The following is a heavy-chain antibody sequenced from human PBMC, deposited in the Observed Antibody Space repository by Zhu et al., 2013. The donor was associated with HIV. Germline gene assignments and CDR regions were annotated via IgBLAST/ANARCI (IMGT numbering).Heavy chain of an antibody. J-gene: IGHJ4*03. CDR1: GNTFTSYY. CDR3: ARDPRGVVVVAAPYFDY. CDR2: INPSGGST. V-gene: IGHV1-46*01. D-gene: IGHD2-15*01. Sequence: QVQLVQSGAEVKKPGASVKVSCKASGNTFTSYYIHWVRQAPGQGLEWMGIINPSGGSTTYAQKFQGRVTMTRDTSTSTVYMELSSLRSEDTAVYYCARDPRGVVVVAAPYFDYWARDPGHRLL.